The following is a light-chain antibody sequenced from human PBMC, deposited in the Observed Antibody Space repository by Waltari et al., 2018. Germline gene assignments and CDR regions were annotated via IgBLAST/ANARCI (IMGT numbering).Light chain of an antibody. J-gene: IGKJ3*01. CDR2: DAS. CDR1: QDISNY. V-gene: IGKV1-33*01. Sequence: DIQMTQSPSSLSASVGDRVPITSQASQDISNYLNWYQQKAGKAPKLLIYDASNLETGVPSRFSGSGSGTDFTFTITSLQPEDIAAYYCQQYDNVPFTFGPGTKVDLK. CDR3: QQYDNVPFT.